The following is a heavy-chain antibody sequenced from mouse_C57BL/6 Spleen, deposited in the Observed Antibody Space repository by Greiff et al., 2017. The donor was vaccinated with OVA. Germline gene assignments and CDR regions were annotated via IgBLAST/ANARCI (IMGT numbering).Heavy chain of an antibody. D-gene: IGHD2-4*01. J-gene: IGHJ3*01. CDR1: GFSLTSYG. Sequence: VQRVESGPGLVAPSQSLSITCTVSGFSLTSYGVDWVRQPPGKGLEWLGVIWGGGSAYYNSALMSRLSIRIDNSKSQVFLKMNSRQTDDAAMAYCAKKGRDYDGWAYWGQGTMVTVSA. CDR3: AKKGRDYDGWAY. CDR2: IWGGGSA. V-gene: IGHV2-9*01.